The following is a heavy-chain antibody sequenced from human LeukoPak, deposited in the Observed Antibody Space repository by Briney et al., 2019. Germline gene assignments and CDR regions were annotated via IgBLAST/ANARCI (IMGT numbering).Heavy chain of an antibody. V-gene: IGHV3-48*02. CDR1: GSTFSSYS. Sequence: PGGSLRLSCAASGSTFSSYSMNWVRQAPGKGLEWVSYISSSSTTIYYADSVKGRFTISRDNAKNSLYLQMNSLRDEDTAVYYCTRGPGYCSGGRCYYGMDVWGQGTTVTVSS. CDR2: ISSSSTTI. CDR3: TRGPGYCSGGRCYYGMDV. J-gene: IGHJ6*02. D-gene: IGHD2-15*01.